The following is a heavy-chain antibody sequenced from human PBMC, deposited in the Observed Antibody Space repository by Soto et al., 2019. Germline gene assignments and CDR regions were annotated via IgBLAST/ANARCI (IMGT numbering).Heavy chain of an antibody. J-gene: IGHJ4*02. V-gene: IGHV3-30-3*01. CDR1: GFTFSSYA. CDR2: ISHDGTNK. CDR3: ARAEGRYVDPPPDDY. Sequence: GGSLRLSCAASGFTFSSYAMHWVRQAPGKGLGWVAVISHDGTNKYYADSVKGRFTISRDTSKNTLYLQMNSLRGEDTAVYYCARAEGRYVDPPPDDYWGQGTLVTVSS. D-gene: IGHD5-12*01.